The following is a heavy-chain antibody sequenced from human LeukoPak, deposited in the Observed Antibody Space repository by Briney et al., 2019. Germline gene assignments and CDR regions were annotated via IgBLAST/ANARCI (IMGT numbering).Heavy chain of an antibody. J-gene: IGHJ4*02. CDR2: ISSSSSYI. D-gene: IGHD4-23*01. CDR1: GFTFSSYS. V-gene: IGHV3-21*04. CDR3: GREERLRWTAY. Sequence: GGSLRLSCAASGFTFSSYSMNWVRQAPGKGLEWVSSISSSSSYIYYADSVKGRFTVSRDNAKNSLYLQMNSLRAEDTAVYYCGREERLRWTAYWAQGPRVTVSS.